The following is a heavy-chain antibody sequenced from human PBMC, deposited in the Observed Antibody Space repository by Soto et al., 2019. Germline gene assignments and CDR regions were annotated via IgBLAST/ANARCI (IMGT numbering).Heavy chain of an antibody. D-gene: IGHD1-1*01. CDR2: TYYKSKWYY. CDR1: GDSVFSISVG. Sequence: SHSLSLTCGISGDSVFSISVGCNWIRQTPSRGLEWLGRTYYKSKWYYTYAASVKSRITVSPDTSKNQFSLQLTSVTPEDTAVYYCARGSWDDVSGHYYMDVWDKGTTVTVSS. J-gene: IGHJ6*03. V-gene: IGHV6-1*01. CDR3: ARGSWDDVSGHYYMDV.